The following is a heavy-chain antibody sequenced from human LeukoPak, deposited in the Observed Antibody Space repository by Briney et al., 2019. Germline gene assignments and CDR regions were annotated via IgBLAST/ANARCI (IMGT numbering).Heavy chain of an antibody. Sequence: ASVKVSCKASGYTFTSYYMHWVRQAPGQGLEWMGITNPSGGSTSYAQKFQGRVTMTRDTSTSTVYMELSSLRSEDTAVYYCARAITCSGGSCYPGIGWFDPWGQGTLVTVSS. CDR2: TNPSGGST. CDR1: GYTFTSYY. D-gene: IGHD2-15*01. CDR3: ARAITCSGGSCYPGIGWFDP. V-gene: IGHV1-46*01. J-gene: IGHJ5*02.